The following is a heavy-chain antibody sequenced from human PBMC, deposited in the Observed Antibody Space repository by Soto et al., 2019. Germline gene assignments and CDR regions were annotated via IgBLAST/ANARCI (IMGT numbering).Heavy chain of an antibody. J-gene: IGHJ6*02. CDR1: GDSVSSNSAA. Sequence: PSQTLSLTCAISGDSVSSNSAAWNWIRQSPSRGLEWLGRTYYRSKWYNDYAVSVKSRITINPDTSKNQFSLQLNSVTPEDTAVYYCARDREVRHPWPSGGSCYSGIHYYYGMDVWGQGTAVTVSS. CDR2: TYYRSKWYN. V-gene: IGHV6-1*01. D-gene: IGHD2-15*01. CDR3: ARDREVRHPWPSGGSCYSGIHYYYGMDV.